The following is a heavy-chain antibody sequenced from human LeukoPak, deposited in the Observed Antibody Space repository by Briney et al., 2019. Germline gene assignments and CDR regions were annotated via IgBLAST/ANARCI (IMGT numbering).Heavy chain of an antibody. D-gene: IGHD1-26*01. CDR2: ISAYNGNT. J-gene: IGHJ5*02. Sequence: GASVKVSCKASGGTFSSYGFSWVRQAPGQGLEWMGWISAYNGNTNYAQKLQGRVTMTTDTSTSTAYMELRSLRSDDTAVYYCAREGLLVGATREQVWFDPSQFDPWGQGTLVTVSS. CDR3: AREGLLVGATREQVWFDPSQFDP. CDR1: GGTFSSYG. V-gene: IGHV1-18*01.